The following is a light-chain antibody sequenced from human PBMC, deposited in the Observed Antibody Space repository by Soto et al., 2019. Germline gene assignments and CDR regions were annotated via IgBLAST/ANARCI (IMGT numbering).Light chain of an antibody. CDR1: SSDVGSYYL. V-gene: IGLV2-23*01. J-gene: IGLJ3*02. Sequence: QSALTQPASVSGSPGQSITISCTGTSSDVGSYYLVSWYQHHPGKAPKLLIYEDTKRPSGTSNRFSGSKSGNTASLTISGLQAEDEADYYCCSFAGARVMFGGGTKLTVL. CDR3: CSFAGARVM. CDR2: EDT.